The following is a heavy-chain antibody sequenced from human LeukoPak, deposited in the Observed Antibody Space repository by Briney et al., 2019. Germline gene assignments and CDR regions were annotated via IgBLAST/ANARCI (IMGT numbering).Heavy chain of an antibody. CDR2: ISSSSSYI. CDR3: ARARGLGYGDYVRWFDP. CDR1: GFDFNNYN. V-gene: IGHV3-21*01. J-gene: IGHJ5*02. Sequence: GGSLRLSCAASGFDFNNYNMNWVRQAPGKGLEWVSSISSSSSYIYYADSVKDRFTISRDNAKNSLYLQMNSLRAEDTAVYYCARARGLGYGDYVRWFDPWGQGTLVTVSS. D-gene: IGHD4-17*01.